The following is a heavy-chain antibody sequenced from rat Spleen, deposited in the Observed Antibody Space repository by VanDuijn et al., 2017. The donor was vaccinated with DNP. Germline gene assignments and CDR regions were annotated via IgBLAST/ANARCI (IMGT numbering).Heavy chain of an antibody. CDR3: TTQNSGYDYFDY. D-gene: IGHD4-3*01. CDR2: IIYDGIRT. CDR1: GFTFSDYN. Sequence: EVHLVESGGGSVQPGRSLKLSCVVSGFTFSDYNMAWVRQAPKRGLEWVATIIYDGIRTYYRDSVKGRFTISRDNTKNTLYLQMDSLRSDDTATYYCTTQNSGYDYFDYWGQGVMVTVSS. J-gene: IGHJ2*01. V-gene: IGHV5S10*01.